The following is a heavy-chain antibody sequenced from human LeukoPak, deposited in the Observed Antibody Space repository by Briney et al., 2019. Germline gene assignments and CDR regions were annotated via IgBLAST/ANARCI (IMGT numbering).Heavy chain of an antibody. V-gene: IGHV3-33*01. CDR2: IWYDGSKK. J-gene: IGHJ4*02. D-gene: IGHD3-10*01. CDR1: GFSFNSYG. CDR3: ARAWDYGSAYYFDY. Sequence: GGSLRLSCAASGFSFNSYGMHWVRQAPGKGLEWVAVIWYDGSKKYYADYVKGRFTISRDNPKTTLYLQMNSLRAEDTAVYYCARAWDYGSAYYFDYWGQGTLVTVSS.